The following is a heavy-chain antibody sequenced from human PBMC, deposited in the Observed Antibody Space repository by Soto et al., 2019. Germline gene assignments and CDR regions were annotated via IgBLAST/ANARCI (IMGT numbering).Heavy chain of an antibody. Sequence: QLQLHESGSGLVKPSQTLSLTCTVSGASITYGGYSWSWIRQTPGKGLEWIGYINHLETTFYNPSFESRFNLSIDRAKNQFSLYLNSMSAADRAVYFCARGGGSDSFDYWGQGILVTVSS. J-gene: IGHJ4*02. V-gene: IGHV4-30-2*01. CDR1: GASITYGGYS. CDR2: INHLETT. CDR3: ARGGGSDSFDY. D-gene: IGHD1-26*01.